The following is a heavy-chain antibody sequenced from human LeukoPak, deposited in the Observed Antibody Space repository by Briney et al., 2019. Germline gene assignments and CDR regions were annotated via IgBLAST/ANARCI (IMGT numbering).Heavy chain of an antibody. D-gene: IGHD5-18*01. CDR3: ARGDVDTATPHDY. V-gene: IGHV1-69*06. J-gene: IGHJ4*02. Sequence: GASVKVSCKASGGTFSSYAISWVRQAPGQGLERMGGIIPIFGTANYAQKFQGRVTITADKSTSTAYMELSSLRSEDTAVYYCARGDVDTATPHDYWGQGTLVTVSS. CDR2: IIPIFGTA. CDR1: GGTFSSYA.